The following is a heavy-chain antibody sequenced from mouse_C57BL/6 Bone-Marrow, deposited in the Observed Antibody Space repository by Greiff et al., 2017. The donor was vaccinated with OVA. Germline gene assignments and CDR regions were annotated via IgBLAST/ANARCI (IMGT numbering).Heavy chain of an antibody. Sequence: EVKLMESGGGLVQPKGSLTLSCAASGFTFTTYAMHWVRQAPGKGLEWVARIRSKSSNYATYYADSVKDRFTISSDDSASMLYLQMHTLNTEATAMYYCAAPSYLYAMDYWGQGTSVTVSS. CDR3: AAPSYLYAMDY. CDR1: GFTFTTYA. J-gene: IGHJ4*01. D-gene: IGHD1-1*01. CDR2: IRSKSSNYAT. V-gene: IGHV10-3*01.